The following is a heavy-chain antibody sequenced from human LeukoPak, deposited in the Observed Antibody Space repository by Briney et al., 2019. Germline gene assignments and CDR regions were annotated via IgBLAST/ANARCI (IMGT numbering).Heavy chain of an antibody. V-gene: IGHV4-59*12. CDR2: IYYSGST. CDR1: GGSISSYY. D-gene: IGHD3-22*01. CDR3: ARDPYYDSSSFGGMDV. Sequence: SETLSLTCTVSGGSISSYYWSWIRQPPGKGLEWIGYIYYSGSTYYNPSLESRVTISVDTSKNQFSLKLSSVTAADTAVYYCARDPYYDSSSFGGMDVWGQGTTVTVSS. J-gene: IGHJ6*02.